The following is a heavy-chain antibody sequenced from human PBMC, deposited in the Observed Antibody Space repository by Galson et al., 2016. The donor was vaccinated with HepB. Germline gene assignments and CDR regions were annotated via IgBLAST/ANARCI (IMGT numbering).Heavy chain of an antibody. CDR1: GLTLSRYW. Sequence: SPRLSCAVSGLTLSRYWMSWVRQAPGKGLEWVANIKQDGSETYYVDSVKGRFTISRDNAENSLYLQLNSLRAEDTAVYYCATDGYDQKGDDYWGQGTLVTVSS. V-gene: IGHV3-7*01. CDR3: ATDGYDQKGDDY. J-gene: IGHJ4*02. CDR2: IKQDGSET. D-gene: IGHD5-12*01.